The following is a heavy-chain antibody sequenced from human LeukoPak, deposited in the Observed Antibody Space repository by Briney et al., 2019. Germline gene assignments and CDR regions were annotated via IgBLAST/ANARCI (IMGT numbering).Heavy chain of an antibody. D-gene: IGHD3-3*01. J-gene: IGHJ4*02. CDR1: AGSISSSSHH. Sequence: SQTLSLTCTVSAGSISSSSHHWGWIRQSPGKGLEWIGAIYYGRTAYYNPSLNSRVTISVATSTNQFSLQLNSVTAADTAVYYCVRHDGRGGNTMGALDSWGQGSLVTVSS. V-gene: IGHV4-39*01. CDR3: VRHDGRGGNTMGALDS. CDR2: IYYGRTA.